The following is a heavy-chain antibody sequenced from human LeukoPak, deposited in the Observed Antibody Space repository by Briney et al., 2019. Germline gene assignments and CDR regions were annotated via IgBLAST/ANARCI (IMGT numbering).Heavy chain of an antibody. J-gene: IGHJ4*02. V-gene: IGHV1-18*01. CDR1: GYTFPNYG. Sequence: GASVKVSCKASGYTFPNYGLSWMRQAPGLGLEWMGWISAYNGNTNYAQKLQGRVTMTTDTSTSTAYMELRSLRSDDTAVYYCARDHRIAVAGTCGYWGQGTLVTVSS. CDR2: ISAYNGNT. CDR3: ARDHRIAVAGTCGY. D-gene: IGHD6-19*01.